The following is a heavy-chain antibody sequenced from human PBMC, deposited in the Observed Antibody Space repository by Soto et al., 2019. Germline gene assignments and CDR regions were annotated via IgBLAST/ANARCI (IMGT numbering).Heavy chain of an antibody. D-gene: IGHD3-22*01. J-gene: IGHJ3*02. Sequence: QVQLVQSGAEVKKPGASVKVSCKASGYIFTTYGISWVRQAPGQGLEWMGWISANNGNTYYAQKFQGRVIITTDTPTRTIYMELRSLRSDDTAVYYCARDLQFYSDRSGYRYVFDIWGQGTMVTVSS. V-gene: IGHV1-18*01. CDR2: ISANNGNT. CDR1: GYIFTTYG. CDR3: ARDLQFYSDRSGYRYVFDI.